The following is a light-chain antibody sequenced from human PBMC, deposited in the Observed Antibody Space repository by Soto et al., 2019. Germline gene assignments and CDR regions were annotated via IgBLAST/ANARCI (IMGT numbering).Light chain of an antibody. CDR3: LLSSNGPYV. CDR1: TGAVTNGHY. Sequence: QAVVPQEPSLTVSPGGTVTLTCGSSTGAVTNGHYTYWFQQKPGQAPRTLIYDTTNRHSWTPARFSGSLLGGKAALTLSGAQPEDEAEYYCLLSSNGPYVLGTGTKVTV. J-gene: IGLJ1*01. CDR2: DTT. V-gene: IGLV7-46*01.